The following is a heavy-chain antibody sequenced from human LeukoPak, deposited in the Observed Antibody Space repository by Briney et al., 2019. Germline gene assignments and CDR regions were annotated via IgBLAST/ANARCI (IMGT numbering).Heavy chain of an antibody. V-gene: IGHV3-11*01. D-gene: IGHD5-18*01. Sequence: GGSLRLSCAASGFTFSDYYMSWIRQAPGEGLEGLSYISGSGSTIYYADSVMGRFTISRDNAKNSLYLQMNSLRAEDTAVYYCARDQYNYRPGDYWGQGTLVTVSS. J-gene: IGHJ4*02. CDR1: GFTFSDYY. CDR2: ISGSGSTI. CDR3: ARDQYNYRPGDY.